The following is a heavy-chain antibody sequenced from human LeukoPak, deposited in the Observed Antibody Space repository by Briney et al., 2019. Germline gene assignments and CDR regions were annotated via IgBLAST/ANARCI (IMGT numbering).Heavy chain of an antibody. CDR1: GGSISSYY. CDR3: ARDWSHYYGGYVRYYYGMDV. CDR2: IYTSGST. V-gene: IGHV4-4*07. D-gene: IGHD3-10*01. Sequence: SETLSLTCTVSGGSISSYYWSWIRQPAGKGLEWVGRIYTSGSTNYNPSLKSQVTMSVDTSKNQFSLKLSSVTAADTAVYYCARDWSHYYGGYVRYYYGMDVWGQGTTVTVSS. J-gene: IGHJ6*02.